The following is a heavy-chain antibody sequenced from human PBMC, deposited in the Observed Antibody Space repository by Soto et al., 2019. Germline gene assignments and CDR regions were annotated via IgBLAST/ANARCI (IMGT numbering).Heavy chain of an antibody. CDR1: GFPFNTHG. CDR2: TSGGGDRT. V-gene: IGHV3-23*01. CDR3: AKTATYDYVWGDYRYFFDH. D-gene: IGHD3-16*02. J-gene: IGHJ4*02. Sequence: HPGGSLRLSCGASGFPFNTHGMAWVRQAPGKGLEWVSGTSGGGDRTQYADGVKGRFTISRDNSKNTVDLQMTSLRAEDTATYYCAKTATYDYVWGDYRYFFDHWGQGTVVTVSS.